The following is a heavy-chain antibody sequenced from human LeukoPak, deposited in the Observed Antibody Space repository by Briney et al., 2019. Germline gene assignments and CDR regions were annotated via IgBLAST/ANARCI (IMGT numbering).Heavy chain of an antibody. CDR2: ISYDGSNK. Sequence: GGSLRLSCAASGFTFSSYAVHWVRQAPGKGLEWVAVISYDGSNKYYADSVKGRFTISRDNSKNTLYLQMNSLRAEDTAVYYCARDRSGYDSEYDYWGQGTLVTVSS. J-gene: IGHJ4*02. D-gene: IGHD5-12*01. V-gene: IGHV3-30*04. CDR1: GFTFSSYA. CDR3: ARDRSGYDSEYDY.